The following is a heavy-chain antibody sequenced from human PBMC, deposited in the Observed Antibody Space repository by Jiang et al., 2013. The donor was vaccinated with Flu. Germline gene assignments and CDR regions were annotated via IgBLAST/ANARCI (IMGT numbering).Heavy chain of an antibody. CDR1: GGSISSYY. Sequence: PGLVKPSETLSLKCTVSGGSISSYYWSWIRQPPGKGLEWIGRIYYSGSTNYNPSLKSRVTISVDTSKQQFSLKLSSVTAADTAVYYCTSSTGIHYPYGMDVWGQGTTVTVSS. CDR3: TSSTGIHYPYGMDV. J-gene: IGHJ6*02. D-gene: IGHD3-10*01. V-gene: IGHV4-59*01. CDR2: IYYSGST.